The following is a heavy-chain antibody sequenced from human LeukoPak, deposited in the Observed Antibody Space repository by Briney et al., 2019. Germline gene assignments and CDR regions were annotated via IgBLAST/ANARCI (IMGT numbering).Heavy chain of an antibody. Sequence: ETLSLTWTVSCGSISSYYWSWIRQPPRKGLGWVGYVYYSGSTNYNPTLKSRVTISVDTSKNQFSLKLSSVTAEDTAVYYCARVGCDNSEYWGQGTLVTVSS. J-gene: IGHJ4*02. V-gene: IGHV4-59*01. CDR1: CGSISSYY. CDR3: ARVGCDNSEY. D-gene: IGHD1-14*01. CDR2: VYYSGST.